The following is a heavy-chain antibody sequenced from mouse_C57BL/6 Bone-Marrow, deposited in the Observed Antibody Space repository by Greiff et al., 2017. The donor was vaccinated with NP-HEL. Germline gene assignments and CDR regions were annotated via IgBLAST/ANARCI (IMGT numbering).Heavy chain of an antibody. J-gene: IGHJ4*01. CDR2: IYPGDGDT. CDR3: ARRRWLLNYAMDY. CDR1: GYAFSSYW. D-gene: IGHD2-3*01. Sequence: QVHVKQSGAELVKPGASVKISCKASGYAFSSYWMNWVKQRPGKGLEWIGQIYPGDGDTNYNGKFKGKATLTADKSSSTAYMQLSSLTSEDSAVYFCARRRWLLNYAMDYWGQGTSVTVSS. V-gene: IGHV1-80*01.